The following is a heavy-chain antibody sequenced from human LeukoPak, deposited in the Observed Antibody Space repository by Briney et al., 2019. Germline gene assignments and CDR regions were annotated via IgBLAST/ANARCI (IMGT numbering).Heavy chain of an antibody. CDR3: ARPSFVTATTNWFAP. V-gene: IGHV1-2*02. Sequence: GASVKVSCKASGYTFTGYYMHWVRQAPGQGLEWMGWINPNSGGTDYAQKFQGRVTMTRDPSISTAYMELIRLSSDDTAVYYCARPSFVTATTNWFAPWGQGTLVTVSS. D-gene: IGHD2-21*02. J-gene: IGHJ5*02. CDR2: INPNSGGT. CDR1: GYTFTGYY.